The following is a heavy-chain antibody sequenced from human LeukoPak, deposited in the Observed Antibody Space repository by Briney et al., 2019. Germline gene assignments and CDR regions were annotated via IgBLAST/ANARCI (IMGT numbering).Heavy chain of an antibody. Sequence: GGSLTLSCAASGFTFSNHAMSWVRQAPGKGLEWVSGISGSGGSTYYADSVRGRFTISRDNSKNTVYLQMNSLRAEDTAVYYCAKRYYSDSSGYLGSLNYWGQGTLVTVSS. V-gene: IGHV3-23*01. CDR1: GFTFSNHA. J-gene: IGHJ4*02. CDR3: AKRYYSDSSGYLGSLNY. CDR2: ISGSGGST. D-gene: IGHD3-22*01.